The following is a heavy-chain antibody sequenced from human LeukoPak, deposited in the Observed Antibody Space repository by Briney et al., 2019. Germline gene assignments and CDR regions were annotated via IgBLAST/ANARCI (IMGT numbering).Heavy chain of an antibody. CDR3: ARGVSGYSYGSRFDY. CDR1: GFTFSDYY. D-gene: IGHD5-18*01. V-gene: IGHV3-11*01. J-gene: IGHJ4*02. CDR2: ISSTGSTI. Sequence: GGSLRLSCAASGFTFSDYYMSWLRQAPGKGLEWVSYISSTGSTIYYADSVKGRFTISRDNAKNSLYLQMNSLRAEDTAVYYCARGVSGYSYGSRFDYWGQGTLVTVSS.